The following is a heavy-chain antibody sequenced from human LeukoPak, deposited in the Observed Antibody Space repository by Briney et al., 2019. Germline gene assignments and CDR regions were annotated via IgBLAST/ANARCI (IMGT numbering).Heavy chain of an antibody. CDR1: GFTFSSYS. V-gene: IGHV3-48*01. J-gene: IGHJ5*02. CDR3: ARVRSYYYDP. CDR2: ISRSSSTI. Sequence: PGGSLRLSCAASGFTFSSYSMNWVRQAPGKGLEWVSYISRSSSTIYYADSVKGRFTISRDNAKNSLYLQMNSLRAEDTAVYYCARVRSYYYDPWGQGTLVTVSS. D-gene: IGHD3-22*01.